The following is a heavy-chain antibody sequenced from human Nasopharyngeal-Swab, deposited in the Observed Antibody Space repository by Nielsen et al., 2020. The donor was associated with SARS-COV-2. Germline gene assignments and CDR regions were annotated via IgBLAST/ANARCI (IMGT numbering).Heavy chain of an antibody. V-gene: IGHV1-18*01. D-gene: IGHD2-15*01. Sequence: ASVKVSCKSSGYTFTSFGISWVRQAPGQGLEWIGWISATTGRTAYGQKFQDRATVTADTSTNIGYMELRSLRSDDAAVYYCVRDRGLHGVAATSPDYWGQGTLVTVSS. CDR2: ISATTGRT. J-gene: IGHJ4*02. CDR1: GYTFTSFG. CDR3: VRDRGLHGVAATSPDY.